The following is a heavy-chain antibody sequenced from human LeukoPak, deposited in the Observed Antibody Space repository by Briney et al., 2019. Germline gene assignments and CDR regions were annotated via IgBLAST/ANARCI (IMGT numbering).Heavy chain of an antibody. CDR1: GFTFDNYG. Sequence: GGSLRLSCAASGFTFDNYGMNWVRQVPGKGLEWVSAVSGSGVTHYADSVKGRFTVSRDNSRNTLYLQMNSLRIEDTALYYCARPLYRNKLPGSFFKQGGQEPRVTLPS. CDR3: ARPLYRNKLPGSFFKQ. CDR2: VSGSGVT. D-gene: IGHD1-14*01. J-gene: IGHJ4*02. V-gene: IGHV3-23*01.